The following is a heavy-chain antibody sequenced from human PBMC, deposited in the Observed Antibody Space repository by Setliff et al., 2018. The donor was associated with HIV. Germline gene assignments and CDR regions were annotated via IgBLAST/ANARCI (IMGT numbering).Heavy chain of an antibody. CDR2: ISYDGSDE. D-gene: IGHD2-15*01. CDR3: ARGLVASPGPLDY. V-gene: IGHV3-30*04. CDR1: GFTFNIYA. J-gene: IGHJ4*02. Sequence: GGSLRLSCAASGFTFNIYAMNWVRQAPGRGLEWVTFISYDGSDEYYADSVKGRFTISRDNAKNSLYLQMNSLRADDTAFYYCARGLVASPGPLDYWGQGTLVTVSS.